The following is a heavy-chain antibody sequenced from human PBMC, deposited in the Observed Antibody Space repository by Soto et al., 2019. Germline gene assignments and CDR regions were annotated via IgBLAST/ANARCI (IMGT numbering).Heavy chain of an antibody. CDR3: ARDIGSYAYGEGY. J-gene: IGHJ4*02. Sequence: SETLSLTCSVSGGSINSYWWSWIRQPAGRGLEWIGRVYSSGTTDYNPSLNSRATLSVETSKNQFSLKLSSVTAADTAVYYCARDIGSYAYGEGYWGQRIQVTVSS. CDR2: VYSSGTT. CDR1: GGSINSYW. V-gene: IGHV4-4*07. D-gene: IGHD3-10*01.